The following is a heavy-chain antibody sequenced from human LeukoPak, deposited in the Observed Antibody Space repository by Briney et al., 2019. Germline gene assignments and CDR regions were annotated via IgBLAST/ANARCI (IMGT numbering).Heavy chain of an antibody. CDR2: ISAYNGNT. CDR1: GYTFTSYG. Sequence: ASVKVSCKASGYTFTSYGISWVRQAPGQGLEWMGWISAYNGNTNYAQKLQGRVTMTTDTSTSTAYMELRSLRSDDTAVYYCARVTYYDILTGLPSYYFDYWGQGTLVTVSS. J-gene: IGHJ4*02. D-gene: IGHD3-9*01. CDR3: ARVTYYDILTGLPSYYFDY. V-gene: IGHV1-18*01.